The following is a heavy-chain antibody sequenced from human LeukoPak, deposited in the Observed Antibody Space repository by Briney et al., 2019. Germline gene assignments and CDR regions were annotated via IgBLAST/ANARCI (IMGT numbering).Heavy chain of an antibody. CDR2: INPNSGGT. V-gene: IGHV1-2*06. CDR3: AIQNYYGSGGYDY. Sequence: ASVKVSCKASGYTFTGYYMHWVRQAPGQGLEWMGRINPNSGGTNYAQKFQGRVTMTRDTSISTAYMELSRLRSDDTAVYYCAIQNYYGSGGYDYWGQGALVTVSS. CDR1: GYTFTGYY. D-gene: IGHD3-10*01. J-gene: IGHJ4*02.